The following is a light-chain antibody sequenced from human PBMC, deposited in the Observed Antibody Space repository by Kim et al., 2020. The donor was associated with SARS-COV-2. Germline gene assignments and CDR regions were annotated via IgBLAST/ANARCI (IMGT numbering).Light chain of an antibody. CDR3: TSYAGSNNLDV. CDR1: SSDIGAYKD. V-gene: IGLV2-8*01. Sequence: QSVTRASTGTSSDIGAYKDVSWYQQHPGKAPKLMIYEVNRRPSGGPDRFSGSKSGNTASLTVSGLQAEDEADYYCTSYAGSNNLDVFGTGTKVTVL. CDR2: EVN. J-gene: IGLJ1*01.